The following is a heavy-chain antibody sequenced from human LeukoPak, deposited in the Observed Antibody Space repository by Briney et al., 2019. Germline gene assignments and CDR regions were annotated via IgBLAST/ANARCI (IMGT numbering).Heavy chain of an antibody. J-gene: IGHJ4*02. V-gene: IGHV4-4*07. D-gene: IGHD3-10*01. Sequence: SETLSLTCTVSGGSISSYYWSWIRQPAGKGLEWIGRIYTSGSTNYNPSLKSRVTMSVDTSKNQFSLKLCSVTAADTAVYYCARVAYYYGSGSYEDYYFDYWGQGTLVTVSS. CDR3: ARVAYYYGSGSYEDYYFDY. CDR1: GGSISSYY. CDR2: IYTSGST.